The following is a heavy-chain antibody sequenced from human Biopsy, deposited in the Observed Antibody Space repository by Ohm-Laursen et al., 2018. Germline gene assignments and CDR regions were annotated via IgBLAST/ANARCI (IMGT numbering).Heavy chain of an antibody. Sequence: GTLSLTCAVYGESFNGYYWSWIRQPPGKGLEWIGQINQSGRTNYNPSLKSRVNISADKSDNQFSLKLTSVTSADTAVYFCGNEVHGRDYWGLGALVTVSS. D-gene: IGHD2-15*01. V-gene: IGHV4-34*01. J-gene: IGHJ4*02. CDR3: GNEVHGRDY. CDR2: INQSGRT. CDR1: GESFNGYY.